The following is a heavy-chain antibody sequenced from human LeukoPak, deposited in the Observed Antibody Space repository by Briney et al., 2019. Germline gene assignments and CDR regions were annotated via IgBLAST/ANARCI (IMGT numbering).Heavy chain of an antibody. CDR2: IFYSAST. CDR3: ARGRASGWYPHFDS. CDR1: GGYIDSYY. D-gene: IGHD6-19*01. J-gene: IGHJ4*02. Sequence: SETLSLTCTVPGGYIDSYYWTWIRQPPGKGLEWIAYIFYSASTNYNPSLKSRATITVDTSRTQFSLKLRSVTAADMAVYYCARGRASGWYPHFDSWGQGIQVTVSS. V-gene: IGHV4-59*01.